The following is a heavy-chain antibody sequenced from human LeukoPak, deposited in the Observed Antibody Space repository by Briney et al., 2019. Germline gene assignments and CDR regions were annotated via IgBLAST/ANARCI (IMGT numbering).Heavy chain of an antibody. CDR2: IYSGGST. V-gene: IGHV3-66*01. CDR3: ARESRGYYDSSGYYSFDY. CDR1: GFTVSTNY. Sequence: GGSLRLSCAASGFTVSTNYMSWVRQAPGKGLEWVSVIYSGGSTYYADSVKGRFTISRDNSKNTLYLQMNSLRAEDTAVYYCARESRGYYDSSGYYSFDYWGQGTLVTVSS. D-gene: IGHD3-22*01. J-gene: IGHJ4*02.